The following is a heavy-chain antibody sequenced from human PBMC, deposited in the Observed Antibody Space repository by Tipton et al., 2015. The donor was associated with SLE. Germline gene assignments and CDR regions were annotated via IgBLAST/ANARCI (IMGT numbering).Heavy chain of an antibody. J-gene: IGHJ3*02. CDR1: GGSISSSSYY. CDR3: ARTIEAAFDI. CDR2: IYYSGST. Sequence: GLVKPSETLSLTCTVSGGSISSSSYYWGWIRQPPGKGLEWIGSIYYSGSTYYNPSLKSRVTISVDTSKNQFSLKLSSVTAADTAVYYCARTIEAAFDIWGQGTLVTVSS. V-gene: IGHV4-39*07. D-gene: IGHD5-24*01.